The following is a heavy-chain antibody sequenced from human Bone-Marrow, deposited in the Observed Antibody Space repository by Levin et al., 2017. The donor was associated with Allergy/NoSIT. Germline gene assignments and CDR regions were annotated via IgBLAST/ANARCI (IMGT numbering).Heavy chain of an antibody. Sequence: SQTLSLTCAISGDSIFTSSVAWNWIRQSPSRGLEWLGRTYYRSKWSNDYAISVKSRITINPDTSNNQVSLQLNSVTPEATAVYYCVRGRYSAFDMWSQGTMVTVSS. CDR2: TYYRSKWSN. J-gene: IGHJ3*02. V-gene: IGHV6-1*01. CDR1: GDSIFTSSVA. CDR3: VRGRYSAFDM. D-gene: IGHD2-15*01.